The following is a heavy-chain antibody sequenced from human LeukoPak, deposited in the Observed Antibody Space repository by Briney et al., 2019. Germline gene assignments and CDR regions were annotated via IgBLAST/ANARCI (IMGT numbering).Heavy chain of an antibody. CDR2: IIPILGIA. Sequence: ASVKVSCKASGYTFTSYDINWVRQAPGQGLEWMGRIIPILGIANYAQKFQGRVTITADKSTSTAYMELSSLRSEDTAVYYCVRSLSGYAFPYFDYWGQGTLVTVSS. CDR3: VRSLSGYAFPYFDY. D-gene: IGHD5-12*01. V-gene: IGHV1-69*04. J-gene: IGHJ4*02. CDR1: GYTFTSYD.